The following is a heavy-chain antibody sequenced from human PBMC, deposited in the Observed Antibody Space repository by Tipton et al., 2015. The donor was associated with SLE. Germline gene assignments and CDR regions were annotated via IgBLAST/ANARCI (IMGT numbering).Heavy chain of an antibody. Sequence: TLSLTCTVSGGSISSGGYYWSWIRQHPGKGLEWIGYIYYSGSTYYNSSLKSRVTISVDTSKNQFSLKLSSVTAADTAVYYCARGRGELPFDYWGQGTLVTVSS. V-gene: IGHV4-31*03. CDR2: IYYSGST. J-gene: IGHJ4*02. CDR3: ARGRGELPFDY. CDR1: GGSISSGGYY. D-gene: IGHD1-26*01.